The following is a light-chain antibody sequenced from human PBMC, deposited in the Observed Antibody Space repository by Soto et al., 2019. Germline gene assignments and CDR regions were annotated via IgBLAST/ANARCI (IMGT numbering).Light chain of an antibody. J-gene: IGLJ2*01. CDR2: DVS. CDR3: CFYAGSYTVV. Sequence: QSVLTQPRSVSGSPGQSVTISCTGTSSDVGGYNYVSWYQQHPGKAPKVMIYDVSKRPSGVPDRFSGSKSDNTAALTISGLQAEDEADYYCCFYAGSYTVVFGGGTKLTVL. CDR1: SSDVGGYNY. V-gene: IGLV2-11*01.